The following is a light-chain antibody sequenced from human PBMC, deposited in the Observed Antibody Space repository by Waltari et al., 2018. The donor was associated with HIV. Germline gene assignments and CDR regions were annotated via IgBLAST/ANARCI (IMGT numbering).Light chain of an antibody. V-gene: IGLV1-44*01. Sequence: QSVLTQPPSASGTPGQRVTISCSGRSSNIGGNTVTWYQQRPGTAPTVLIYGNNQRPSGVPDRFSASKSGTSASLAISGLQSEDEADYHCASWDDTLNAVFGGGTKLTVL. CDR1: SSNIGGNT. J-gene: IGLJ2*01. CDR2: GNN. CDR3: ASWDDTLNAV.